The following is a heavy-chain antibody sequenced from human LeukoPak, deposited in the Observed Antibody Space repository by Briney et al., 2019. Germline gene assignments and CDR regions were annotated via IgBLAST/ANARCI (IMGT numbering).Heavy chain of an antibody. Sequence: SQTLSLTCDISGDSVPSKSAAWNWIRQSPSRGLEWLGRTYYRTKWHHDYGISVRGRITITPDASKNQFSPHLSSVTPEDTAVYYCARGTGDFGDWGQGIKVTVAS. V-gene: IGHV6-1*01. CDR2: TYYRTKWHH. D-gene: IGHD3-16*01. CDR1: GDSVPSKSAA. CDR3: ARGTGDFGD. J-gene: IGHJ4*02.